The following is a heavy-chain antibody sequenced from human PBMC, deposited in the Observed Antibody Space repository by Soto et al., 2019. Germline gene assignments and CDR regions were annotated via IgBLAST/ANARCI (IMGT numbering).Heavy chain of an antibody. V-gene: IGHV3-48*03. CDR3: ARGVYDSNGYSYP. D-gene: IGHD3-22*01. CDR2: ISSSGNTI. Sequence: GGSLRLSCAASGSNFNSYEMKWLRQAPGKGLEWNSYISSSGNTIYYADSVKGRFTISRDNAKNSLFLQMNSLRAEDTAVYYCARGVYDSNGYSYPWGQGTLVTSPQ. J-gene: IGHJ5*02. CDR1: GSNFNSYE.